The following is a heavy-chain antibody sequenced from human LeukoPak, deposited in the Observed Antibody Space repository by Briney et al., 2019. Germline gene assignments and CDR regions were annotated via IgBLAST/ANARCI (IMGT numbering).Heavy chain of an antibody. CDR2: IYYSGST. D-gene: IGHD5-18*01. J-gene: IGHJ4*02. Sequence: SSETLSLTCTVSGGSISSYYWSWIRQPPGKGLEWIGNIYYSGSTNYNPSLKSRVTISVDTSKNQFSLKLSSVTAADTAVYYCARSSGGYSYGTGTFDYWGQGTLVTVSS. V-gene: IGHV4-59*01. CDR3: ARSSGGYSYGTGTFDY. CDR1: GGSISSYY.